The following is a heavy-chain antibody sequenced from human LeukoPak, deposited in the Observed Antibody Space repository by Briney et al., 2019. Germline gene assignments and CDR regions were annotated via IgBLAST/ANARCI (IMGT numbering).Heavy chain of an antibody. CDR1: GFTFSNAW. CDR3: TSGPVVAGEAFDY. V-gene: IGHV3-15*01. Sequence: GGSLRLSCAASGFTFSNAWMNWGRQAAGTGREGLSGIKSNIAGGATDYAAPVRGRSTFPKDDPRNTLYLHRNSLKTENTPVFYCTSGPVVAGEAFDYWGQGTLVTVSS. D-gene: IGHD2-15*01. J-gene: IGHJ4*02. CDR2: IKSNIAGGAT.